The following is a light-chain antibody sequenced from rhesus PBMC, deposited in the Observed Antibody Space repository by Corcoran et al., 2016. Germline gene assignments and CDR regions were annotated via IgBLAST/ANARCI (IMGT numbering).Light chain of an antibody. V-gene: IGKV3-40*03. Sequence: EIVMTPSPATLSLSPGETATLSCRASESVCSYLAWYQQKPGQAPKLPDHSAYFRATGIPERFSGSGSRTEFNLTMSSLEPEDVGVYHCQQYNDLLWTFGQGTKVEIK. CDR3: QQYNDLLWT. CDR1: ESVCSY. J-gene: IGKJ1*01. CDR2: SAY.